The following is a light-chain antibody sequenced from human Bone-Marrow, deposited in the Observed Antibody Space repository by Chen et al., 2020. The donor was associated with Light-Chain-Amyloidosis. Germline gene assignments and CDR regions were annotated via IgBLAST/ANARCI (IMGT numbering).Light chain of an antibody. Sequence: SYELTQPPSVSVSPGQTARITCSGDDLPTKYAYWYQQKPGQAPVLVIHRDTERPSGISERFSGSSSATTATLTIRGVQAEDEADYHCQSADSSGTYEVLFGGGTKLPVL. CDR2: RDT. V-gene: IGLV3-25*03. CDR1: DLPTKY. CDR3: QSADSSGTYEVL. J-gene: IGLJ2*01.